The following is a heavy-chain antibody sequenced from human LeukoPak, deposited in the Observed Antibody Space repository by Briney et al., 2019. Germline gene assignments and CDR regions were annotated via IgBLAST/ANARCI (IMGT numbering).Heavy chain of an antibody. CDR1: GYTFTGYY. CDR2: INPNSGGT. Sequence: GASVKVSCKASGYTFTGYYMHWVRQAPGQGLEWMGWINPNSGGTNYAQKFQGRVTMTSDTSISTAYMELSRLRSDDTAVYYCARQTAMGRTGDYWGQGTLVTVSS. V-gene: IGHV1-2*02. J-gene: IGHJ4*02. CDR3: ARQTAMGRTGDY. D-gene: IGHD7-27*01.